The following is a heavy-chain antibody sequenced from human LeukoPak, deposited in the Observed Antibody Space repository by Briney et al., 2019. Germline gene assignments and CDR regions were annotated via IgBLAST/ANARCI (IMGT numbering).Heavy chain of an antibody. J-gene: IGHJ5*02. V-gene: IGHV1-18*04. CDR3: ARDPDAVYSGYDSDWFDP. Sequence: ASVKVSCKASGYIFTSYGISWVRQAPGQGLEWMGWISAYNGNTNYAQKLQGRVTMTTDTSTSTAYMELRSLRSDDTAAYYCARDPDAVYSGYDSDWFDPWGQGTLVTVSS. D-gene: IGHD5-12*01. CDR2: ISAYNGNT. CDR1: GYIFTSYG.